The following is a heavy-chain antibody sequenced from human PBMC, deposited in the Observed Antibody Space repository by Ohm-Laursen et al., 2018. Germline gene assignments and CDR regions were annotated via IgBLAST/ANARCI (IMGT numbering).Heavy chain of an antibody. CDR2: INHSGST. CDR1: GGSFSGYY. J-gene: IGHJ4*02. D-gene: IGHD3-22*01. Sequence: TPSLTCAVYGGSFSGYYWSWIRQPPGKGLEWIGEINHSGSTNYNPSLKSRVTISVDTSKNQFSLKLTSVTAADTAVYYCARVYYDRGPFDYWGQGTLVTVSS. V-gene: IGHV4-34*01. CDR3: ARVYYDRGPFDY.